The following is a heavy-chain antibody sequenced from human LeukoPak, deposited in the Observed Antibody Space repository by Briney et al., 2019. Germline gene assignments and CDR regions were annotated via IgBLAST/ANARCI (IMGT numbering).Heavy chain of an antibody. V-gene: IGHV3-30*18. Sequence: GGSLRLSCAASGFTFSSYGMHWVRQAPGKGLEWVAVISYDGSNKYYADSVKGRFTISRDNSKNTLYLQMNSLRAEDTAGYYCAKGDTYYYDSSGFLGAFDIWGQGTMVTVSS. CDR1: GFTFSSYG. CDR2: ISYDGSNK. CDR3: AKGDTYYYDSSGFLGAFDI. J-gene: IGHJ3*02. D-gene: IGHD3-22*01.